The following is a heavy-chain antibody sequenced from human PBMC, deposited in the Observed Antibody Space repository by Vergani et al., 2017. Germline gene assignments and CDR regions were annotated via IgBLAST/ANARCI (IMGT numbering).Heavy chain of an antibody. J-gene: IGHJ4*02. CDR3: VRYYYDSSGYYXFDY. Sequence: EVQLVESGGGLVKPGGSLRLSCAASGFTFSSYSMNWVRQAPGKGLEWVSSISSSSSYIYYADSVKGRFTISRDNAKNSLYLQMNSLRAEDTAVYYCVRYYYDSSGYYXFDYWGQGTLVTVSS. D-gene: IGHD3-22*01. CDR2: ISSSSSYI. V-gene: IGHV3-21*01. CDR1: GFTFSSYS.